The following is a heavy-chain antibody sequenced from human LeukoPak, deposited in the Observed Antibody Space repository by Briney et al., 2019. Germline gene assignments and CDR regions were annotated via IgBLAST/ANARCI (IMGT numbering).Heavy chain of an antibody. CDR3: ARGGWNKFDY. D-gene: IGHD3-22*01. Sequence: PSQTLSLTCTVSGGSISSGSYYWSWIRQPAGKGLEWIGHIYKSGGTNYNPSLKSRVTISVETSKNQFSLKLTSVTATDTAVYYCARGGWNKFDYWGQGTLVTVSS. CDR1: GGSISSGSYY. J-gene: IGHJ4*02. CDR2: IYKSGGT. V-gene: IGHV4-61*09.